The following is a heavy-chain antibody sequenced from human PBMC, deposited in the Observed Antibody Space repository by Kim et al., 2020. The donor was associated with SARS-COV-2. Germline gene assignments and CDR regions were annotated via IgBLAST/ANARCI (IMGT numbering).Heavy chain of an antibody. J-gene: IGHJ3*02. V-gene: IGHV3-21*01. Sequence: GGSLRLSCAASGFTFSSYSMNWVRQAPGKGLEWVSSISSSIGNMYYADSVEGRFTISRDNAKNSLFLQMNSLRAEDTAMYYCARPRTSLPNDAFDIWGQG. CDR2: ISSSIGNM. D-gene: IGHD2-2*01. CDR3: ARPRTSLPNDAFDI. CDR1: GFTFSSYS.